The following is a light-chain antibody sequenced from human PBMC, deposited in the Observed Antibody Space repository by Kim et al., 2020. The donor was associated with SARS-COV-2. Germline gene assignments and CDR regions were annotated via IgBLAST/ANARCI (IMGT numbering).Light chain of an antibody. CDR3: QQYNNFLT. J-gene: IGKJ4*01. CDR1: QDISNY. V-gene: IGKV1-33*01. Sequence: DIQMTQSPSSLSASVGDRVTITCQASQDISNYLNWYQQKPGKAPKLPIYDASNLETGVPSRFSGSGSGTDFTFTITSLQPEDIATYYCQQYNNFLTFGGGTKVDIK. CDR2: DAS.